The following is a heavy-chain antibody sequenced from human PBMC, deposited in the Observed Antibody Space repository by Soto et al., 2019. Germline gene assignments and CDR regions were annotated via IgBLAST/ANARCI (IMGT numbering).Heavy chain of an antibody. D-gene: IGHD6-19*01. CDR3: AKEFQWLDPYYYYGMDV. V-gene: IGHV3-23*01. CDR2: ISGSGGST. Sequence: QPGGSLRLSCAASGFTFSSYAMSWVRQAPGKGLEWVSAISGSGGSTYYADSVKGRFTISRDNSKNTLYLQKNSLRAEDTALYYCAKEFQWLDPYYYYGMDVWGQGTTVTVSS. J-gene: IGHJ6*02. CDR1: GFTFSSYA.